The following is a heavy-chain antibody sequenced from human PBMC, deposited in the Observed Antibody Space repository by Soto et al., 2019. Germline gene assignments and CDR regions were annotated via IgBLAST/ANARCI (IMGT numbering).Heavy chain of an antibody. Sequence: ASVKVSCTASGYTFTSYGISWVRQAPGQGLEWMGWISAYNGNTNYAQKLQGRVTMTTDTSTSTAYMELRSLRSDDTAVYYCALQRVAVAGTPLDYWGQGTLVTVSS. V-gene: IGHV1-18*01. CDR3: ALQRVAVAGTPLDY. CDR1: GYTFTSYG. J-gene: IGHJ4*02. D-gene: IGHD6-19*01. CDR2: ISAYNGNT.